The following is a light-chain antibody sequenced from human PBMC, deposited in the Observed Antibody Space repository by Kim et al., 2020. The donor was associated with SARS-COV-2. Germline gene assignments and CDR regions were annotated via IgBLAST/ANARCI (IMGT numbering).Light chain of an antibody. Sequence: SASLGDRVTITGRASQDIANSLAWYQQKPGKVPKVLIYAASTLQSGVPSRFSGSGSGTEFTLTIGSLQTEDVATYYCQKYNSAPWTFGPGTKVDIK. CDR1: QDIANS. CDR3: QKYNSAPWT. CDR2: AAS. J-gene: IGKJ1*01. V-gene: IGKV1-27*01.